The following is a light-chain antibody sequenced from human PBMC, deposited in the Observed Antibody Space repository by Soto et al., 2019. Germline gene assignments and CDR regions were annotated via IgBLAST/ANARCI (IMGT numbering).Light chain of an antibody. J-gene: IGLJ1*01. CDR1: NSDVGGYNY. V-gene: IGLV2-14*01. Sequence: QSALTQPASVSGSPGQSITISCTGTNSDVGGYNYVSWYQQHPGQAPRLMIYEVSNRPSGVSNRFSGSKSGNTASLTISGLQAEDEADYYCSSYTTTNTYLFGTGTKVTVL. CDR2: EVS. CDR3: SSYTTTNTYL.